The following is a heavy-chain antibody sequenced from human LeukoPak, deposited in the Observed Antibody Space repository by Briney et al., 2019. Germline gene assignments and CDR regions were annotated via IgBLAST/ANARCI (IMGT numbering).Heavy chain of an antibody. Sequence: GGSLRLSCAASGFTFSSYGMHWVRQAPGKGLEWVSAISGSGGSTYYADAVEGRFTISRGNSKNTLSLQMNSLRAEDTAVYYCAKVSSSGWYSVFDYWGQGTLVTVSS. CDR2: ISGSGGST. V-gene: IGHV3-23*01. J-gene: IGHJ4*02. CDR3: AKVSSSGWYSVFDY. CDR1: GFTFSSYG. D-gene: IGHD6-19*01.